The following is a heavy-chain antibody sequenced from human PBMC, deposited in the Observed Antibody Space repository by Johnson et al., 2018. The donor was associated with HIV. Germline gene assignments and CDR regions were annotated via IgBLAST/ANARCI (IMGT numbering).Heavy chain of an antibody. D-gene: IGHD1/OR15-1a*01. J-gene: IGHJ3*02. V-gene: IGHV3-30-3*01. Sequence: VQLVESGGGVVQPGRSLRLSCAASGFTFSSMHWDRQAPGKGLEWVAVISHDGSNKYYADSVKGRFTISRDNSKNTLYLQMNSLRAEDTAVYYCARAHNWHSDAFDIWGQGTMVTVSS. CDR3: ARAHNWHSDAFDI. CDR2: ISHDGSNK. CDR1: GFTFSS.